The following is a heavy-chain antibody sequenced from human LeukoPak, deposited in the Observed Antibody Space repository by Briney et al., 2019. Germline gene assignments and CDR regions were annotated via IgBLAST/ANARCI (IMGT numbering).Heavy chain of an antibody. V-gene: IGHV4-34*01. CDR2: IYHSGST. CDR1: SGSFSGYY. Sequence: PSETLSLTCAVYSGSFSGYYWSWIRQPPGKGLEWIGEIYHSGSTNYNPSLKSRVTISVDTSKNQFSLKLNSVTAADTAVYYCARGFATMVRGVVLDFWGQGTLATVSS. J-gene: IGHJ4*02. CDR3: ARGFATMVRGVVLDF. D-gene: IGHD3-10*01.